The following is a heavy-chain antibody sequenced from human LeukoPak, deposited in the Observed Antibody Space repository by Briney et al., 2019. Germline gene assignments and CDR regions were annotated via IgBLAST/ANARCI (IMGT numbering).Heavy chain of an antibody. Sequence: NPSETLSLTCAVYGGSFSGYYWSWIRQPPGKGLEWIGEINHSGSTNYNPSLKSRVTISVDTSKNQFSLKLTSVTAADTAVCYCARDLVTVTKGFDIWGQGTMVTVSS. V-gene: IGHV4-34*01. CDR1: GGSFSGYY. D-gene: IGHD4-17*01. J-gene: IGHJ3*02. CDR2: INHSGST. CDR3: ARDLVTVTKGFDI.